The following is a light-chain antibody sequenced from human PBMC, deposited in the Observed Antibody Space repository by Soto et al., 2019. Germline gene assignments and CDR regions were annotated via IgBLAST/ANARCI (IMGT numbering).Light chain of an antibody. CDR1: QTVNSN. Sequence: EIVMTQSPATLSVSPGERATLSCRASQTVNSNLAWYQQQPGQAPRLLIYGASTRATGFPARFSGSGSGTEFTLTISSLQSEDFAVYYCQQYGSSPLTFGGGTKIEIK. J-gene: IGKJ4*01. CDR2: GAS. CDR3: QQYGSSPLT. V-gene: IGKV3-15*01.